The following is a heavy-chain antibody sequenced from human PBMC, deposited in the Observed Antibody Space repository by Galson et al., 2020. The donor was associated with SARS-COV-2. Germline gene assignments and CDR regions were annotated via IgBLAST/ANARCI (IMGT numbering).Heavy chain of an antibody. CDR3: ARMPAGIAAFDY. CDR2: IDWDDDK. Sequence: SGPTLVKPTQTLTLTCTFSGFSLSTSGMCVSWIRQPPGKTLEWLARIDWDDDKYYSTSLKTRLTISKDTSKNQVVLTMTNMDPVDTATYYCARMPAGIAAFDYWGQGTLVTVSS. D-gene: IGHD6-13*01. CDR1: GFSLSTSGMC. J-gene: IGHJ4*02. V-gene: IGHV2-70*11.